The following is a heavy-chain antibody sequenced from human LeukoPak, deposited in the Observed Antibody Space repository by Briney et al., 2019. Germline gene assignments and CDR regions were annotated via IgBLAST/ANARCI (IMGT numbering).Heavy chain of an antibody. V-gene: IGHV3-21*01. CDR3: ARELPRTYCSSTSCPLDY. Sequence: GGSLRLSCAASGFTFSSYSMNWVRQAPGKGLEWVSSISSSSSYIYYADSVKGRFIISRDNAKNSLYLQMNSLRAEDTAVYYCARELPRTYCSSTSCPLDYWGQGTLVTVSS. CDR1: GFTFSSYS. CDR2: ISSSSSYI. J-gene: IGHJ4*02. D-gene: IGHD2-2*01.